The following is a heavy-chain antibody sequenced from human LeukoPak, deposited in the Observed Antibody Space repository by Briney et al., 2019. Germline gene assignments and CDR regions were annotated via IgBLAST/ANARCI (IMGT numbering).Heavy chain of an antibody. V-gene: IGHV4-38-2*01. CDR2: IYHSGST. Sequence: GSLRLSCATSGFSFSSYAMSWVRQAPGKGLEWIGSIYHSGSTYYNPSLKSRVTISVDTSKNQFSLKLSSVTATDTAVYYCARGGPYCSGGGCYSRTSNWFDPWGQGTLVTVSS. J-gene: IGHJ5*02. CDR1: GFSFSSYA. D-gene: IGHD2-15*01. CDR3: ARGGPYCSGGGCYSRTSNWFDP.